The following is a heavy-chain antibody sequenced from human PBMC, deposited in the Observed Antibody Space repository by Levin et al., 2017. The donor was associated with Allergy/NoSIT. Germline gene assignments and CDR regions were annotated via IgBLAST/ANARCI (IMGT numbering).Heavy chain of an antibody. D-gene: IGHD6-19*01. CDR2: LTSKTAGGTA. CDR3: TSSLVAGAFSI. Sequence: AGGSLRLSCAASGFSVSNFWMSWVRQAPGKGLEWVGRLTSKTAGGTADYVAPVRGRFTISRDDSKNTLYLQMNSLTTEDTALYYCTSSLVAGAFSIWGQGTRVTVSS. CDR1: GFSVSNFW. J-gene: IGHJ3*02. V-gene: IGHV3-15*01.